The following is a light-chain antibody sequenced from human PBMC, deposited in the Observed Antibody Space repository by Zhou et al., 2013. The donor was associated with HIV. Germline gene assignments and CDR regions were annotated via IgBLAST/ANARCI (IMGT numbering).Light chain of an antibody. CDR2: GAS. CDR1: QSVSSN. CDR3: QQYDNSARFT. J-gene: IGKJ3*01. Sequence: EIVMTQSPATLSVSPGERATLSCRASQSVSSNLAWYQQKPGQAPRLLIYGASTRATGIPARFSGSGSGTEFTLTISRLEPEDFAVYYCQQYDNSARFTFGPGTKVDIK. V-gene: IGKV3-15*01.